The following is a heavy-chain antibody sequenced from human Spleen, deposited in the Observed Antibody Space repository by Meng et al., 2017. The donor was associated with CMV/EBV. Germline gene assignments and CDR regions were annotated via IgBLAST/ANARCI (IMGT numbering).Heavy chain of an antibody. CDR2: IKQDGSEK. CDR3: ARDYPTQYYYDSSGHIFDY. V-gene: IGHV3-7*01. CDR1: VSGYG. Sequence: VSGYGMSWVRQAPGKGLEWVANIKQDGSEKYYVDSVKGRFTISRDNAKNSLYLQMNSLRAEDTAVYYCARDYPTQYYYDSSGHIFDYWGQGTLVTVSS. J-gene: IGHJ4*02. D-gene: IGHD3-22*01.